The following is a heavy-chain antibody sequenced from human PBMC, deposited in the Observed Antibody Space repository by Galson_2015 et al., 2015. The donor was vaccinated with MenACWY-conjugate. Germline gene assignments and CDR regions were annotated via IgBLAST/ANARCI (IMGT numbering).Heavy chain of an antibody. J-gene: IGHJ5*02. CDR2: INHSGST. D-gene: IGHD3-10*01. CDR3: VRNYGSGSYNWFDP. V-gene: IGHV4-34*01. Sequence: TLSLTCAVYGGSFSGYYWNWIRQPPGKGLEWIGEINHSGSTNCNPSLKSRVTISVDTSKNQFSLKLNSVTAADTAVYYCVRNYGSGSYNWFDPWGQGTLVTVSS. CDR1: GGSFSGYY.